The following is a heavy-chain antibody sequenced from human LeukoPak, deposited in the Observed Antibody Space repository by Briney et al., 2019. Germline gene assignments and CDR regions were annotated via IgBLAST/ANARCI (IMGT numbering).Heavy chain of an antibody. Sequence: ASVKVSCKASGYTFTSYGISWVRQAPGQGLEWMGWISPYNGNTDYSQKLQGRVTMTTDTSTSTVYMELSSLRSEDTAVYYCASYMVRGVIGYWGQGTLVTVSS. CDR1: GYTFTSYG. V-gene: IGHV1-18*01. CDR2: ISPYNGNT. J-gene: IGHJ4*02. D-gene: IGHD3-10*01. CDR3: ASYMVRGVIGY.